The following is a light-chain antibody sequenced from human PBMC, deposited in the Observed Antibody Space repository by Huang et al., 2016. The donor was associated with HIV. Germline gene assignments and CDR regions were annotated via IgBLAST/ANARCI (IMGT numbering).Light chain of an antibody. CDR1: RSVGTN. CDR3: HQYNNWLLS. J-gene: IGKJ4*01. CDR2: GSS. Sequence: EIVMTQSPATLSVSPGQRVTLSCRANRSVGTNLAWYQQRHGQAPRLLIYGSSTRAPGIPARFSGSVSGTDFSLTISSLQSEDFALYYCHQYNNWLLSFGGGTRV. V-gene: IGKV3-15*01.